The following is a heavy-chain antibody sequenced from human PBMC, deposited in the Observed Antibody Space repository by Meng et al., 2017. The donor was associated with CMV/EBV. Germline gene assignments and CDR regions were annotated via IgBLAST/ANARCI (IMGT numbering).Heavy chain of an antibody. CDR1: GYTFTANY. Sequence: ASVKISCRASGYTFTANYFHWVRQAPGQGLEWMGWIHPNRGDTNYAQQFQGRVTLTRDTSINTAYMELTRLTSDDTAVYYCARDNHWGPDYWGQGTLVTVSS. D-gene: IGHD7-27*01. J-gene: IGHJ4*02. CDR2: IHPNRGDT. V-gene: IGHV1-2*02. CDR3: ARDNHWGPDY.